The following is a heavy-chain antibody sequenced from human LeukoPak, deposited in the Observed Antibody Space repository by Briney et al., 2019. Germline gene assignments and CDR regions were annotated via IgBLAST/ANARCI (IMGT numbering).Heavy chain of an antibody. CDR3: VRLRGSSGPIDH. Sequence: SKTLSLTCNVSGASTNNYYWSWIRQPPGKGLEWIGYFYYYRRTNYNPPLKSRVTILVDTSENQFSLRLTSLTAADTAVYYCVRLRGSSGPIDHWGQGTLVTVSS. CDR1: GASTNNYY. V-gene: IGHV4-59*01. CDR2: FYYYRRT. J-gene: IGHJ4*02. D-gene: IGHD3-22*01.